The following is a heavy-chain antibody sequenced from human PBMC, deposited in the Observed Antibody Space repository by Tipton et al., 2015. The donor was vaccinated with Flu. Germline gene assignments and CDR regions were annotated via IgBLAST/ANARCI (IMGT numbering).Heavy chain of an antibody. Sequence: TLSLTCTVSGGSISSGTYYWSWIRQHPRKGLEWIGYIYYSGSTYYNPSLKSRVTISVDTSKNQFSLKLSSVTAADTAVNYCARDHRTYDFWSGYYRYFCGRDVWGQGTPVTVSS. CDR1: GGSISSGTYY. V-gene: IGHV4-31*03. CDR2: IYYSGST. J-gene: IGHJ6*02. CDR3: ARDHRTYDFWSGYYRYFCGRDV. D-gene: IGHD3-3*01.